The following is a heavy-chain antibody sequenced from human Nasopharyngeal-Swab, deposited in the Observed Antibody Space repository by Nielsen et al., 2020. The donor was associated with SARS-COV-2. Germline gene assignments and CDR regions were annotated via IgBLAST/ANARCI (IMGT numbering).Heavy chain of an antibody. CDR1: GFTVSAFG. V-gene: IGHV3-53*01. CDR3: ARDLGGGYCTTTNCPGS. CDR2: TEIGGTT. D-gene: IGHD2-2*01. Sequence: GGSLRLSCAASGFTVSAFGMHWVRQAPGKGLEWVSVTEIGGTTHYADSVKGRFSISRDSSTNTLYLQMNNVRAEDTAVYYCARDLGGGYCTTTNCPGSWGQGTLVTVSS. J-gene: IGHJ1*01.